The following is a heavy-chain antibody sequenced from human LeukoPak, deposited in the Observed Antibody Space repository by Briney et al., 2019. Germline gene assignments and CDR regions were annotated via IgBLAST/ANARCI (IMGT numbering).Heavy chain of an antibody. D-gene: IGHD1-1*01. J-gene: IGHJ4*02. CDR1: GYTFTSFG. CDR2: ISAYNGNT. Sequence: ASVKVSCKASGYTFTSFGITWMRQAPGQGLEWMGWISAYNGNTNYAQKLQGRVTVTTDTSTSTAYMELRGLRSDDTAVYYCARDLAGATTGAIPLFDYWGQGTLVTVSS. CDR3: ARDLAGATTGAIPLFDY. V-gene: IGHV1-18*01.